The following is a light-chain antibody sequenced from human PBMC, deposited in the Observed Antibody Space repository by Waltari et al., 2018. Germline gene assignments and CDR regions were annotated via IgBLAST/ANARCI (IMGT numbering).Light chain of an antibody. J-gene: IGLJ2*01. CDR2: EVG. CDR1: SSDIGGYTY. V-gene: IGLV2-14*01. CDR3: SSYTTTSTLL. Sequence: QSALTQPASVSGSPGQSITISCTGSSSDIGGYTYVSWYQHHPGQTPKLIVYEVGSRPSGISLRFSGSKSGNTASLTISGLQLEDEAHYYCSSYTTTSTLLFGGGTKVTVL.